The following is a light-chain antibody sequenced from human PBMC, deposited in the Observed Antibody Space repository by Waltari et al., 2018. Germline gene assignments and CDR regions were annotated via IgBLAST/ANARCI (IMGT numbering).Light chain of an antibody. CDR1: SLRTSY. CDR3: SSRNGRANEVV. CDR2: GKD. J-gene: IGLJ3*02. V-gene: IGLV3-19*01. Sequence: SSELTQDPAVSVALGQTVRITCQGDSLRTSYAGWYQLKPGQAPVLVMFGKDKRPSGIPDRVSGYSSGTTASWTLTGAQAEDEADYYCSSRNGRANEVVFAGGTKVTVL.